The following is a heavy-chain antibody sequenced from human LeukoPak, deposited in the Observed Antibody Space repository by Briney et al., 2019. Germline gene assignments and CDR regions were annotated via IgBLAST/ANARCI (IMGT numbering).Heavy chain of an antibody. CDR3: ASQTGN. CDR1: GFTFSSYA. CDR2: ISYDGSNK. Sequence: HPGRSLRLSCAASGFTFSSYAMHWVRQAPGKGLEWVAVISYDGSNKYYADSVKGRFTISRDNSKNTLYLQMNSLRAEDTAVYYCASQTGNWGQGTLVTVSS. V-gene: IGHV3-30-3*01. J-gene: IGHJ4*02. D-gene: IGHD1-1*01.